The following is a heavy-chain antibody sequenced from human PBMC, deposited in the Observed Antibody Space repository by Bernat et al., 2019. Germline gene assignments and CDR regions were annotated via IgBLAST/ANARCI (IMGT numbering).Heavy chain of an antibody. D-gene: IGHD2-15*01. CDR3: ASLPIGCSGGSYYSRAFDI. V-gene: IGHV4-59*01. CDR2: IYYSGST. J-gene: IGHJ3*02. Sequence: QVQLQESGPGLVKPSETLSLTCTVSGGSISSYYWSWIRQPPGKGLEWIGYIYYSGSTNYNPSLKSRVTISVDTSKNQFSLKLSSVTAADTAVYYCASLPIGCSGGSYYSRAFDIWGQGTMVTVSS. CDR1: GGSISSYY.